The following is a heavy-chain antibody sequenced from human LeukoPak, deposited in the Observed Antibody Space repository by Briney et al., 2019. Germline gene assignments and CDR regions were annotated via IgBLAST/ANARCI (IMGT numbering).Heavy chain of an antibody. CDR2: ISWNSGSI. J-gene: IGHJ4*02. V-gene: IGHV3-9*01. D-gene: IGHD4-11*01. Sequence: GGSLGLSCAASGFTFDDYAMHWVRQAPGKGLEWVSGISWNSGSIGYADSVKGRFTISRDNAKNSLYLQMNSLRAEDTALYYCAKDTEPDYSKGPVFDYWGQGTLVTVSS. CDR1: GFTFDDYA. CDR3: AKDTEPDYSKGPVFDY.